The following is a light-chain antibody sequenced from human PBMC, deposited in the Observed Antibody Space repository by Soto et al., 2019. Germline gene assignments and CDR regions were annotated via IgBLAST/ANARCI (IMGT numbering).Light chain of an antibody. CDR2: EVT. CDR3: SSFSGFSTV. J-gene: IGLJ1*01. V-gene: IGLV2-8*01. Sequence: QSVLTQPPSASGSPGQSVTISCTGTSSDVGGYNYVSWHQQHPGKAPRLVIYEVTKRPSGVPDRFSGSKSGNTASLTVSGLQADDEADYYCSSFSGFSTVFGTGTQLTVL. CDR1: SSDVGGYNY.